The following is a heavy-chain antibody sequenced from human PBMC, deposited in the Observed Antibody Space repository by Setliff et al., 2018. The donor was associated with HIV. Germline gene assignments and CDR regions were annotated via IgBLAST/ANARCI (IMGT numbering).Heavy chain of an antibody. CDR1: GFSLSTSGMC. J-gene: IGHJ6*03. Sequence: GSGPTLVNPPQTLTLTCTFSGFSLSTSGMCVSWIRQPPGKALEWLARIDWDDDKYYSTSLKTRLTISKDTSKNQVVLTMTNMDPVDTATYYCARIHSSADYYYMDVWGKGTTVTVSS. V-gene: IGHV2-70*11. D-gene: IGHD6-19*01. CDR2: IDWDDDK. CDR3: ARIHSSADYYYMDV.